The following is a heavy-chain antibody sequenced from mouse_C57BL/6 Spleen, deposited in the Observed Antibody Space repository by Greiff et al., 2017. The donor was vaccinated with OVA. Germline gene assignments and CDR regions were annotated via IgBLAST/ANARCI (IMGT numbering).Heavy chain of an antibody. CDR1: GFSLTSYG. CDR3: ATSANLHAFFAY. V-gene: IGHV2-2*01. D-gene: IGHD3-3*01. J-gene: IGHJ3*01. Sequence: VQLQESGPGLVQPSQSLSITCTVSGFSLTSYGVHWVRQSPGKGLEWLGVIWSGGSTTYNAAFISRLSISKDNSKSQVFFKMNSLQADDTAIYYCATSANLHAFFAYWGQGTLVTVSA. CDR2: IWSGGST.